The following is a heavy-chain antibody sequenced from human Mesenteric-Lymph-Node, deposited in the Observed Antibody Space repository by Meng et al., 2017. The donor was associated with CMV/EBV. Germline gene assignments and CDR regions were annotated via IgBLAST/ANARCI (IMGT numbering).Heavy chain of an antibody. CDR2: IRHDGTHD. D-gene: IGHD3-16*01. CDR3: AKSLGAYSNNWFDS. CDR1: GFTFSDYA. J-gene: IGHJ5*01. V-gene: IGHV3-30*02. Sequence: GESLKISCAASGFTFSDYAMHWVRQAPGKGLECVVFIRHDGTHDSYGDSVKGRFTISRDNSKKMLYLQMNSLRAEDTAVYYCAKSLGAYSNNWFDSWGQGTLVTVSS.